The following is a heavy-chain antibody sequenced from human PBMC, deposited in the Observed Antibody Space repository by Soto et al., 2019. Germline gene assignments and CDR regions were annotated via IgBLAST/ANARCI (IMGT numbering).Heavy chain of an antibody. V-gene: IGHV4-30-2*01. D-gene: IGHD1-26*01. CDR3: ARNSEVGLFDY. J-gene: IGHJ4*02. CDR2: IYHSGST. Sequence: SETLSLTCAVSGGSISSGGYSWSWIRQPPGRGLEWIGYIYHSGSTYYNPSLKSRVTISVDRSKSQFSLKLSSVTAADTAVYYCARNSEVGLFDYWGQGTLVTVSS. CDR1: GGSISSGGYS.